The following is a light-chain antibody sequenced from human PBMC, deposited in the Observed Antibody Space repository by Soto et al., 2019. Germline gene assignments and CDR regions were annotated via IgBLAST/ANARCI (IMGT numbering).Light chain of an antibody. CDR1: SSNIGAGYD. CDR3: QSYDRSLSGSRV. Sequence: QSVLTQPPSVSGAPGQRVTISCTGSSSNIGAGYDVHWYQQLLGTAPKLLIYDNSNRPSGVPDRFSGSKSGTSASLAITGLQAEDEADYYCQSYDRSLSGSRVFGTGTKLTVL. CDR2: DNS. V-gene: IGLV1-40*01. J-gene: IGLJ1*01.